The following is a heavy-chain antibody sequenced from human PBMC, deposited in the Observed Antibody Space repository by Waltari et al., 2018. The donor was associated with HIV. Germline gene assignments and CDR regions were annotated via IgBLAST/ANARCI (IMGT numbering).Heavy chain of an antibody. Sequence: QLQLQESGPGLVKPSETLSLTCTVSGGSISSSSYYWGWIRQPPGKGLEWIGSIYYSGSTYYNPSLKSRVTISVDTSKNQFSLKLSSVTAADTAVYYCATGGYCSSTSCYWNDAFDIWGQGTMVTVSS. CDR2: IYYSGST. V-gene: IGHV4-39*01. CDR3: ATGGYCSSTSCYWNDAFDI. CDR1: GGSISSSSYY. D-gene: IGHD2-2*01. J-gene: IGHJ3*02.